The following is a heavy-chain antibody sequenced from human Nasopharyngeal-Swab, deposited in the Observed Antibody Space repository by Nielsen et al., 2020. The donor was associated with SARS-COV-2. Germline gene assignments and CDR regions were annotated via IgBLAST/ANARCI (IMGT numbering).Heavy chain of an antibody. CDR1: GGSISSYY. Sequence: SDTLSLTCTVSGGSISSYYWNWIRQPAGKGMEWIGRIYSSGSTNYNPSLKSRVTMSVDTSKNQFSLKVTSVTAVDTALYYCARGYYELDYWGQGTLVTASS. V-gene: IGHV4-4*07. J-gene: IGHJ4*02. CDR3: ARGYYELDY. D-gene: IGHD3-22*01. CDR2: IYSSGST.